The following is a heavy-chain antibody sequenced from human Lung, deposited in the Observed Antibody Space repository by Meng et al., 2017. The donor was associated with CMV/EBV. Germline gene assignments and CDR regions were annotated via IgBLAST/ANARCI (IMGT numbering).Heavy chain of an antibody. J-gene: IGHJ4*02. D-gene: IGHD1-1*01. Sequence: QVQLAQSGAEVKEPGASVTLSCKTSGYTLIDYHIHWVRQAPGQGLEWMGWISTYNGDTIYARDFQGWVTMTRDTSNRTLYMEVSRLRFDDTAVYYCARAIVKNGKRQFDYWGQGTLVTVSS. CDR2: ISTYNGDT. CDR1: GYTLIDYH. V-gene: IGHV1-2*04. CDR3: ARAIVKNGKRQFDY.